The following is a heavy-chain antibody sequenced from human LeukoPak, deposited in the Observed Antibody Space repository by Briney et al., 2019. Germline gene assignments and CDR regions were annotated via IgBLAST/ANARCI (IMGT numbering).Heavy chain of an antibody. CDR3: AKSLGDYGDYEVFDY. Sequence: GGSLRLSCAASGFTFSSYAMSWVRQAPGKGLEWVSAISGSGGSTYYADSVKRRFTISRDNSKNTLYLQMNSLRAEDTAVYYCAKSLGDYGDYEVFDYWGQGTLVTVSS. J-gene: IGHJ4*02. CDR2: ISGSGGST. D-gene: IGHD4-17*01. CDR1: GFTFSSYA. V-gene: IGHV3-23*01.